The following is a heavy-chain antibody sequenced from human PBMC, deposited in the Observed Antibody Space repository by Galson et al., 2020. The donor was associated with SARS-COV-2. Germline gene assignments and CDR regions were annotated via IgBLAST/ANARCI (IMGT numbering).Heavy chain of an antibody. CDR1: GFTFSNYW. CDR2: IKQDGSEK. Sequence: GESLKISCAASGFTFSNYWMTWVRQAPGKGLEWVAYIKQDGSEKYFADSVKGRFIISRDNAKNSLYLQMNSLRAEDTAVYYCVRAQNSAWASWGQGILVTVSS. J-gene: IGHJ4*02. D-gene: IGHD1-26*01. V-gene: IGHV3-7*01. CDR3: VRAQNSAWAS.